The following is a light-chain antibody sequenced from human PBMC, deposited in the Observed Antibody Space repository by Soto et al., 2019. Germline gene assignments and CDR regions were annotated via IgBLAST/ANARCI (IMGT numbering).Light chain of an antibody. CDR3: CSYAGSSTNYV. J-gene: IGLJ1*01. CDR2: EGS. Sequence: QSALTQPASVSGSPGQSITISCTGTSSDVGSYNLVSWYQQHPGKAPKLMIYEGSKRPSGVSNRLSGSKSGNTASLTISGLQAEDEADYYCCSYAGSSTNYVFGTGTKLTVL. V-gene: IGLV2-23*01. CDR1: SSDVGSYNL.